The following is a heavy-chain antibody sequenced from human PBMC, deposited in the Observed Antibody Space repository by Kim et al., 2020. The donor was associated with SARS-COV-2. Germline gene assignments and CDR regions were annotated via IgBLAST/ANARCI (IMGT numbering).Heavy chain of an antibody. V-gene: IGHV3-9*01. CDR3: AKWGSGPGYFDL. CDR2: ISWNSGSI. CDR1: GFTFDDYA. Sequence: GGSLRLSCAASGFTFDDYAMHWVRQAPGKGLEWVSGISWNSGSIGYADSVKGRFTISRDNAKNSLYLQMNSLRAEDTALYYCAKWGSGPGYFDLWGRGTLVTVSS. D-gene: IGHD2-15*01. J-gene: IGHJ2*01.